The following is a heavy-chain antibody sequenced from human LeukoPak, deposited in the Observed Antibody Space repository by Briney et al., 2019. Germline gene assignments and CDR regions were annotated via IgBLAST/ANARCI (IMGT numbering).Heavy chain of an antibody. CDR3: AREWGNSVLPLGY. CDR2: INAEGSIV. Sequence: GGSLGLSCAASGFTFSSYWMHWVRQGPGIGLVWVSRINAEGSIVNYADSVKGRFTISRDNAKNTLDLQMNSLRVEDTAVYFCAREWGNSVLPLGYWGQGTLVTVSP. CDR1: GFTFSSYW. J-gene: IGHJ4*02. D-gene: IGHD3-16*01. V-gene: IGHV3-74*01.